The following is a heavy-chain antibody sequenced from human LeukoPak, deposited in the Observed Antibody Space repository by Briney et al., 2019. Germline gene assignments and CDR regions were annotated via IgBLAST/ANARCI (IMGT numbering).Heavy chain of an antibody. CDR3: AGSSGASFFDY. CDR1: GGSFSGYY. CDR2: IYYSGNT. V-gene: IGHV4-59*06. Sequence: SETLSLTCAVYGGSFSGYYWSWIRQPPGKGLEWIGYIYYSGNTYYNPSLKSRVTISVDTSKNQFSLKLSSVTAADTAVYYCAGSSGASFFDYWGQGTLVTVSS. D-gene: IGHD2-15*01. J-gene: IGHJ4*02.